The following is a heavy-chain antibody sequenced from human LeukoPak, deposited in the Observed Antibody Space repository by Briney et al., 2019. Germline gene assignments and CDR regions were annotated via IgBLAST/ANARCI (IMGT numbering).Heavy chain of an antibody. D-gene: IGHD4-17*01. CDR2: MSHSGTS. CDR3: RSHGAY. CDR1: GGSVSSSSYY. Sequence: SKTLSLTCTVSGGSVSSSSYYWGWVRQPPGKGLEWIGLMSHSGTSAYNPSLEGRLTISVDTSKNQFSLRLTSVTAADTAVYCLRSHGAYWGQGTLVTVSS. J-gene: IGHJ4*02. V-gene: IGHV4-39*01.